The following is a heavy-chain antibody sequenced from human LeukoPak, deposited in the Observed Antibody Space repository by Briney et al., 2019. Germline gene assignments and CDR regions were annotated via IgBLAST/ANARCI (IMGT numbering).Heavy chain of an antibody. J-gene: IGHJ4*02. CDR2: ITSGGRT. CDR1: GFTFTTYA. CDR3: ARSIPPDF. D-gene: IGHD1-26*01. V-gene: IGHV3-23*01. Sequence: LAGGSLRLSCVPSGFTFTTYAMNWVRQAPGKGLEWVSGITSGGRTYYADSVKGRFTISRDSSKNTLYLQMTSLRADDTALYYCARSIPPDFWSQGTLVTVSS.